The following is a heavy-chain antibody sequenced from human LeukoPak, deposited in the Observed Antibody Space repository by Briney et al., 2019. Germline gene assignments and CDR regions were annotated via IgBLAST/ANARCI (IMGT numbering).Heavy chain of an antibody. Sequence: PGGSLRLSCAASGSTFSSYSMNWVRQAPGKGLEWVSSISSSSSYIHYADSVKGRFTISRDNAKNSLYLQMNSLRAEDTAVYYCAREGGSSWTPWDYWGQGTLVTVSS. D-gene: IGHD6-13*01. CDR2: ISSSSSYI. V-gene: IGHV3-21*01. CDR3: AREGGSSWTPWDY. J-gene: IGHJ4*02. CDR1: GSTFSSYS.